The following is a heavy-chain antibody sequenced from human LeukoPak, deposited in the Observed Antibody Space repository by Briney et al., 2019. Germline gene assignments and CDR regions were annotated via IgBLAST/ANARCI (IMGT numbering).Heavy chain of an antibody. D-gene: IGHD3-22*01. CDR1: GFTFSSYS. CDR3: ARDPIWNYDSLRGGAFDI. CDR2: ISSSSSYI. V-gene: IGHV3-21*01. J-gene: IGHJ3*02. Sequence: GGSLRLSCAASGFTFSSYSMNWVRQAPGKGLEWVSSISSSSSYIYYADSVKGRFTISRDNAKNSLYLQMNSLRAEDTAVYYCARDPIWNYDSLRGGAFDIWGQGTMVTVSS.